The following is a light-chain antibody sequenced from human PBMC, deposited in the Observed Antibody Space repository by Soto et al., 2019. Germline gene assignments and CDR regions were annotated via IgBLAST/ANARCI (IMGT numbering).Light chain of an antibody. J-gene: IGLJ7*01. CDR3: SSYTGSNTLDV. V-gene: IGLV2-14*01. CDR2: DVS. CDR1: SSDVGGYNY. Sequence: QSALTQPASVSGSPGQSITISCTGTSSDVGGYNYVSWYQQHPGKAPKLMIYDVSNRPSGVSNRFSGSKSGNTASLTISGLQPEDEAAYYCSSYTGSNTLDVFGTGAQLTVL.